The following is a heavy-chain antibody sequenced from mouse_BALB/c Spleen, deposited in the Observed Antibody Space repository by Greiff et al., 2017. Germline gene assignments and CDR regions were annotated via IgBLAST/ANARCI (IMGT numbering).Heavy chain of an antibody. J-gene: IGHJ3*01. CDR3: TRDNYRSFAY. Sequence: VKLMESGADLVKPGASVKLSCKASGYTFTSYYMYWVKQRPGQGLEWIGEINPSNGGTNFNEKFKSKATLTVDKSSSTAYMQLSSLTSEDSAVYYCTRDNYRSFAYWGQGTLVTVSA. CDR2: INPSNGGT. D-gene: IGHD2-14*01. V-gene: IGHV1S81*02. CDR1: GYTFTSYY.